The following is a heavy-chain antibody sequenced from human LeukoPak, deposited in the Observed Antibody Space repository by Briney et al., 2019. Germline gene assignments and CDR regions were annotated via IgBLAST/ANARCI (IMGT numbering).Heavy chain of an antibody. V-gene: IGHV4-59*12. CDR1: GGSINSYY. J-gene: IGHJ3*02. D-gene: IGHD3-22*01. CDR3: ARGSPWLSSAFDI. CDR2: IYSSGST. Sequence: SETLSLTCTVSGGSINSYYWSWIRQPPGKGLEWIGYIYSSGSTNYNPSLKSRVTISLDTSNNNFSLKLSSVTAADTAVYYCARGSPWLSSAFDIWGQGTMVTVSS.